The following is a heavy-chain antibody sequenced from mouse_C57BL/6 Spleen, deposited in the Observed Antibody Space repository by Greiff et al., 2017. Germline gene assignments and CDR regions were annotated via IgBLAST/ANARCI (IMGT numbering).Heavy chain of an antibody. CDR2: INPNNGGT. V-gene: IGHV1-18*01. CDR1: GYTFTDYN. D-gene: IGHD2-4*01. Sequence: EVQLQQSGPELVKPGASVKIPCKASGYTFTDYNMDWVKQSHGKSLEWIGDINPNNGGTIYNQKFKGKATLTVDKSSSTAYMELRSLTSEDTAVYYCATGIYYDYGGFAYWGQGTLVTVSA. J-gene: IGHJ3*01. CDR3: ATGIYYDYGGFAY.